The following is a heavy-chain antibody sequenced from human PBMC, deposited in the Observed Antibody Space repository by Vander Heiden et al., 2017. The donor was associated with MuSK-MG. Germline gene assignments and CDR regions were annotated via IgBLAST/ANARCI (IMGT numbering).Heavy chain of an antibody. V-gene: IGHV6-1*01. CDR3: ARSKYGDYGGGMDV. Sequence: LEYLGRTYYRSKWYNEYVVSVKSRIIINPDTSKNQFSLQLNSVTPEDTAVYYGARSKYGDYGGGMDVWGKGTTGTVSS. J-gene: IGHJ6*04. D-gene: IGHD4-17*01. CDR2: TYYRSKWYN.